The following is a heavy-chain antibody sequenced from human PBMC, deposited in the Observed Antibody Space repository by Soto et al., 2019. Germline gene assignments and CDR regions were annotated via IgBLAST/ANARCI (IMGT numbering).Heavy chain of an antibody. D-gene: IGHD6-13*01. CDR1: GFTFSNAW. CDR2: ISSSGSTI. Sequence: GGSLRLSCAASGFTFSNAWMSWVRQAPGKGLEWVSYISSSGSTIYYADSVKGRFTISRDNAKNSLYLQMNSLRAEDTAVYYCAREGVAAAEDYYYGMDVWGQGTTVTVSS. CDR3: AREGVAAAEDYYYGMDV. J-gene: IGHJ6*02. V-gene: IGHV3-48*03.